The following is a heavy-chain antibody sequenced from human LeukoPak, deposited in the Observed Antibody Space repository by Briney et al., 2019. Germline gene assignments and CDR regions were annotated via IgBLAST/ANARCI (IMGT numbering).Heavy chain of an antibody. CDR2: IKQDGSEK. V-gene: IGHV3-7*04. D-gene: IGHD3-10*01. CDR1: GFYFSSYW. J-gene: IGHJ4*02. Sequence: GGSLRLSCAASGFYFSSYWMSWVRQAPGKGLGWVANIKQDGSEKYYVDSVKGRFTISRDNTKNSLYLQMNSLRAEDTAVYYCARFWYGSGSYRVFDYWGQGTLVTVSS. CDR3: ARFWYGSGSYRVFDY.